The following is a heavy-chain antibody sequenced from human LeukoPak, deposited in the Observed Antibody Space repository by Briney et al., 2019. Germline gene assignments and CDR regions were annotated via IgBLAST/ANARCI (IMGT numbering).Heavy chain of an antibody. CDR1: GYTFISYY. CDR2: IHPSGGNT. Sequence: ASVKVSCKASGYTFISYYMHWVRQAPGQGLEWMGIIHPSGGNTSYAQKFQGRVTMTRDTSTSTVYMDLSSLRPEDTAVYYCARANGYSYGFTDYWGQGTLVTVSS. J-gene: IGHJ4*02. D-gene: IGHD5-18*01. V-gene: IGHV1-46*01. CDR3: ARANGYSYGFTDY.